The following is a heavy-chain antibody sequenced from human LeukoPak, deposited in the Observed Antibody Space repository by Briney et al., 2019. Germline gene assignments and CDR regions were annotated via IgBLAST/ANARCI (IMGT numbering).Heavy chain of an antibody. CDR3: ARGSIVVVVDASAWFDP. V-gene: IGHV4-34*01. J-gene: IGHJ5*02. D-gene: IGHD2-15*01. CDR1: GGSFSGYY. Sequence: SETLCLTCAVYGGSFSGYYWSWIRQPPGEGLEWIGEINHSGSTNYNPSLKSRVTISVDTSKNQFSLKLSSVTAADTAVYYCARGSIVVVVDASAWFDPWGQGTLVTVSS. CDR2: INHSGST.